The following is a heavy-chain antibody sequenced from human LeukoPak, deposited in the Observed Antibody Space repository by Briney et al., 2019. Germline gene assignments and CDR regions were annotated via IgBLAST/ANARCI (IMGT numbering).Heavy chain of an antibody. CDR2: IKQDGSDR. CDR1: GFTVSSNY. J-gene: IGHJ4*02. D-gene: IGHD6-19*01. V-gene: IGHV3-7*03. Sequence: GGSLRLSCAASGFTVSSNYMSWVRQAPGTGLEWVANIKQDGSDRNYVTSVRGRFTISRDNAESSLYLQMNSLRVEDTAVYYCVRNLAVAGTCFDSWGQGTLVTVSS. CDR3: VRNLAVAGTCFDS.